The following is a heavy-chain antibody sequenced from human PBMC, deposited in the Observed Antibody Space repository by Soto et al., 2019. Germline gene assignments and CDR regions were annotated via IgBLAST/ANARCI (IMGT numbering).Heavy chain of an antibody. CDR1: GYTFTSYD. D-gene: IGHD2-2*01. Sequence: ASVKVSCKASGYTFTSYDINWVRQATGQGLEWMGWMNPNSGNTGYAQKFQGRVTMTRNTSISTAYMELSSLRSEDTAVYYCARGARGAYRVVVPAAMRYYYYYMGVWGKGTTVTVSS. V-gene: IGHV1-8*01. J-gene: IGHJ6*03. CDR3: ARGARGAYRVVVPAAMRYYYYYMGV. CDR2: MNPNSGNT.